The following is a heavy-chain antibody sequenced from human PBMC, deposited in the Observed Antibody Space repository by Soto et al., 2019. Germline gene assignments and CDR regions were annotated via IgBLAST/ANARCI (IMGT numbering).Heavy chain of an antibody. CDR1: GYIFTAYS. CDR3: AREASAVISLDY. J-gene: IGHJ4*02. CDR2: FNPNSGDT. Sequence: ASVKVSCKASGYIFTAYSTHWLRQAPGQGLEWVGWFNPNSGDTIYAQKFQGRVTLTGDTSISTAYMELYSLTSDDTAVYYCAREASAVISLDYWGQGTLVTVSS. V-gene: IGHV1-2*02. D-gene: IGHD6-19*01.